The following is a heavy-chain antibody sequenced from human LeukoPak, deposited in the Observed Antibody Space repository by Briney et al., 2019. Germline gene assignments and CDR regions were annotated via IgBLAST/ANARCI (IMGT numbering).Heavy chain of an antibody. CDR1: GGSISSSNW. J-gene: IGHJ4*02. Sequence: SGTLSLTCAVSGGSISSSNWWSWVRQPPGKGLEWIGEIYHSGSTNYNPSLKSRVTISVDKSKNQFSLKLSSVTAADTAVYYCARVVMLTYCGGDCSLWGQGTLVTVSS. CDR2: IYHSGST. CDR3: ARVVMLTYCGGDCSL. V-gene: IGHV4-4*02. D-gene: IGHD2-21*02.